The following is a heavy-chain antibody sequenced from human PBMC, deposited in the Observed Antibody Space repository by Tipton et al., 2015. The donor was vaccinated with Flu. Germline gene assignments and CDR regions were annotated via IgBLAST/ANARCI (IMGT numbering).Heavy chain of an antibody. J-gene: IGHJ6*02. CDR3: ASLPWAYKHRSGGYYNGLDV. CDR1: GFTFSNFW. D-gene: IGHD2-15*01. V-gene: IGHV3-74*03. Sequence: SLRLSCAASGFTFSNFWMHWVRQAPGKGLMWVARINDDEISTTYADSVKGRITVSRDNAKNTMFLQMNSLRVDDTAIYYCASLPWAYKHRSGGYYNGLDVWGQGTAVTVSS. CDR2: INDDEIST.